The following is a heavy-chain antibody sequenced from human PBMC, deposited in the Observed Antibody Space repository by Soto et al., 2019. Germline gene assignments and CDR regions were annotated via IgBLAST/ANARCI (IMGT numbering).Heavy chain of an antibody. CDR1: GYTFTSYD. V-gene: IGHV1-8*01. D-gene: IGHD2-21*02. J-gene: IGHJ4*02. Sequence: QVQLVQSGAEVKKPGASVKVSCKASGYTFTSYDINWVRQATGQGLEWMGWMNPNSGNTGYAQKFQGRVTMTRNTSISTAYMELSSLSSEDTAVYYCARGGLAYCGGDCYSFDYWGQGTLVTVSS. CDR2: MNPNSGNT. CDR3: ARGGLAYCGGDCYSFDY.